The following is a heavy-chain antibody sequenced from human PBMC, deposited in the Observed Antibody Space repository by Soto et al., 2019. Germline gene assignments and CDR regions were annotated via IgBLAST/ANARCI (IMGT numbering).Heavy chain of an antibody. D-gene: IGHD2-21*02. V-gene: IGHV4-4*02. J-gene: IGHJ5*02. CDR1: GGTVASGHW. CDR2: VYHTGDT. Sequence: PSETLSLTCGVSGGTVASGHWWSWVRQSPGGGLEWIGNVYHTGDTNLNPSLQSRVTISVDKSNNQFSLRLNSLTAADTAVYFCAREIVTAGGNNYFDPWGPGTLVTVSS. CDR3: AREIVTAGGNNYFDP.